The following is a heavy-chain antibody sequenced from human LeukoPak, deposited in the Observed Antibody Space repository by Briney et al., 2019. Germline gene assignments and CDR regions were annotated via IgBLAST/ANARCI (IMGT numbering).Heavy chain of an antibody. CDR3: AKKTIVGATVDAFDI. V-gene: IGHV3-23*01. J-gene: IGHJ3*02. Sequence: PGGSLRLSCAGSGFTFSSYDMSWVRQAPGKGLEWVSAINAGGGRTFYADSVKGRFTISRDNSKNTLYLQMNSLRAEDTAVYYCAKKTIVGATVDAFDIWGQGTMVTVSS. D-gene: IGHD1-26*01. CDR1: GFTFSSYD. CDR2: INAGGGRT.